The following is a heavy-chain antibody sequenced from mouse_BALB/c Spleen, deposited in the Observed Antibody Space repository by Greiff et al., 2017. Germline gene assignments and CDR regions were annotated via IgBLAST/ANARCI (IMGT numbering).Heavy chain of an antibody. CDR2: IDPANGNT. J-gene: IGHJ4*01. Sequence: EVQRVESGAELVKPGASVKLSCTASGFNIKDTYMHWVKQRPEQGLEWIGRIDPANGNTKYDPKFQGKATITADTSSNTAYLQLSSLTSEDTAVYYCARDWDDYYAMDYWGQGTSVTVSS. D-gene: IGHD4-1*01. V-gene: IGHV14-3*02. CDR3: ARDWDDYYAMDY. CDR1: GFNIKDTY.